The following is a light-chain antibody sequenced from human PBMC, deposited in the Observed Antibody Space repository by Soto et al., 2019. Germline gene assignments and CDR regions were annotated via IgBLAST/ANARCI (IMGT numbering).Light chain of an antibody. V-gene: IGKV3-20*01. CDR3: QQYGSSPLT. CDR2: GTS. Sequence: EIVLTQSPGTLSLSPGERVTLSCRASQSISNNHLAWYQQKPGQAPRLLIHGTSNRATGIPDRFSGSGSGTDFTLTFSRLEPEDFAVYYCQQYGSSPLTFGGGTKVEIK. J-gene: IGKJ4*01. CDR1: QSISNNH.